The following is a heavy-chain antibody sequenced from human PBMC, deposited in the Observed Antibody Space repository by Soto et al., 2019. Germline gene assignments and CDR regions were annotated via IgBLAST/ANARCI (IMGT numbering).Heavy chain of an antibody. CDR2: IYHSGST. V-gene: IGHV4-4*02. CDR1: GGSISTSKW. D-gene: IGHD2-2*01. CDR3: ARDLYCSSTSCPRHAFDI. J-gene: IGHJ3*02. Sequence: XTLSLPCAVSGGSISTSKWWSWVLQPPVKWLEWIGEIYHSGSTNYNPSLKSGVTISVEQSKNQFSLKLSSVTAEDTAVYYCARDLYCSSTSCPRHAFDIWGQGTMVTVSS.